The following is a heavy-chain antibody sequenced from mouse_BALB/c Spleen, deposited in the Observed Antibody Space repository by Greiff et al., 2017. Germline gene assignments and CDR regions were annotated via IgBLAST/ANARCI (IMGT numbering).Heavy chain of an antibody. D-gene: IGHD1-2*01. J-gene: IGHJ3*01. V-gene: IGHV5-12-1*01. Sequence: DVKLQESGGGLVKPGGSLKLSCAASGFAFSSYDMSWVRQTPEKRLEWVAYISSGGGSTYYPDTVKGRFTISRDNAKNTLYLQMSSLKSEDTAMYYCARRGGYYGPFAYWGQGTLVTVSA. CDR1: GFAFSSYD. CDR2: ISSGGGST. CDR3: ARRGGYYGPFAY.